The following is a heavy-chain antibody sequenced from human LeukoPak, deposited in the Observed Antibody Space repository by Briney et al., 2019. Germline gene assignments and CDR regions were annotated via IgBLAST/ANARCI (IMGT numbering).Heavy chain of an antibody. CDR2: ISYDGSNK. CDR3: AKGYSYGLDAFDI. CDR1: GFTFSSYG. J-gene: IGHJ3*02. V-gene: IGHV3-30*18. D-gene: IGHD5-18*01. Sequence: GGSLRLSCAASGFTFSSYGMRWVRQAPGKGLEWVAVISYDGSNKYYADSVKGRFTISRDNSKNTLYLQMNSLRAEDTAVYYCAKGYSYGLDAFDIWGQGTMVTVSS.